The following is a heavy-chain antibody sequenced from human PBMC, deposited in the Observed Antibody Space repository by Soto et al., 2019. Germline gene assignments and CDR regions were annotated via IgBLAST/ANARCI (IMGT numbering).Heavy chain of an antibody. CDR2: VDPRDSYA. V-gene: IGHV5-10-1*01. CDR3: ATFPMPPYWPLDL. J-gene: IGHJ2*01. CDR1: GYIFTSHW. Sequence: GESLKISCKGSGYIFTSHWIMWVRQMPGKGLEWLGRVDPRDSYADYSPSFQGHVTMSTEKSVNTTYLQWSSLKASDTAIYYCATFPMPPYWPLDLWGRGTLVTVSS. D-gene: IGHD2-2*01.